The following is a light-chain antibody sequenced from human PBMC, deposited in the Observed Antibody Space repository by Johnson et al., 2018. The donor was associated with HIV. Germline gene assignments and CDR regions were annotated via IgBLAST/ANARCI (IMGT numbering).Light chain of an antibody. J-gene: IGLJ1*01. CDR2: DNN. CDR1: SSNIGHNS. CDR3: GTWDSSLSVYV. V-gene: IGLV1-51*01. Sequence: QPVLTQPPSVSAAPGQEVTISCSGSSSNIGHNSVSWYQQFPGTAPKLLIYDNNKRPSGIPDRFSGSKSGTSATLDITGLQTGDEADYYCGTWDSSLSVYVFATGTKVTVL.